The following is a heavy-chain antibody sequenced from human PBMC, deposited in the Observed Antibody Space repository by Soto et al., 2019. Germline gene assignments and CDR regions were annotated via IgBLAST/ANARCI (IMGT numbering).Heavy chain of an antibody. J-gene: IGHJ6*02. CDR3: AHSRCGGDCLQSYSSHYYYGMDV. D-gene: IGHD2-21*02. Sequence: QITLKESGPTLVRPTQTLTLTCTFSGFSLSTSGVGVGWIRQPPGKALEWLALIYWDDDKRYSPSLKSRLTITKDHSKNQVVLTKTNMDPVDTATYYCAHSRCGGDCLQSYSSHYYYGMDVWGQGTTVTVSS. CDR2: IYWDDDK. CDR1: GFSLSTSGVG. V-gene: IGHV2-5*02.